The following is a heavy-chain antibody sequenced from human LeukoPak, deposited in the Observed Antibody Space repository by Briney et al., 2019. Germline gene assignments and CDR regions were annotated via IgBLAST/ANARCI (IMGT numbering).Heavy chain of an antibody. V-gene: IGHV2-5*02. D-gene: IGHD1-14*01. J-gene: IGHJ4*02. CDR1: GFSLTTTGVG. CDR3: AHRRSGYNWNHGDFDY. Sequence: SGPTLVNPTQALAQTCTFSGFSLTTTGVGVGWIRQSPGKALEWLALIYWDDDKRYNPSLKNRLTIMKDTSRNQVVLTLTNVDPVDTGTYYCAHRRSGYNWNHGDFDYWGQGTQVTVSS. CDR2: IYWDDDK.